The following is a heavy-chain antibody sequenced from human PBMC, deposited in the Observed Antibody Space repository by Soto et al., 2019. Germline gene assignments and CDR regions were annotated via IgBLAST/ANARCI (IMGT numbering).Heavy chain of an antibody. J-gene: IGHJ6*02. CDR2: INPKSGGT. V-gene: IGHV1-2*04. CDR3: ARGDSTDCSNGVCSFFYNHDMDV. D-gene: IGHD2-8*01. Sequence: ASVKVSCKASVYSFTDYHIHWVRQAPGQGLEWLGRINPKSGGTSTAQKFQGWVTMTTDTSISTASMELTRLTSDDTAIYYCARGDSTDCSNGVCSFFYNHDMDVWG. CDR1: VYSFTDYH.